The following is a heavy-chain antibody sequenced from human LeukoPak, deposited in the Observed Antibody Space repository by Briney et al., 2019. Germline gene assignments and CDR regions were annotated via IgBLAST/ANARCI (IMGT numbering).Heavy chain of an antibody. CDR2: IGGSDSIV. Sequence: PGGSLRLSCAVSEFTVNDYYMSWIRQAPGEGLEWVADIGGSDSIVAYAASVRGRFSISRDFAKSSLYLQMNSLRAEDTAVYYCAREMVAGTFDSWGRGALVTVSS. CDR3: AREMVAGTFDS. J-gene: IGHJ4*02. V-gene: IGHV3-11*01. CDR1: EFTVNDYY. D-gene: IGHD6-19*01.